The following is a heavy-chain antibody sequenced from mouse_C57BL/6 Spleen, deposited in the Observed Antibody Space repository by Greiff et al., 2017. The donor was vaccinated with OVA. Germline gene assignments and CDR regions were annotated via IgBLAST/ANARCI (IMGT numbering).Heavy chain of an antibody. CDR2: FHPYNDDT. J-gene: IGHJ2*01. CDR3: ARSGYCYDEVDYFDY. Sequence: VQLQQSGAELVKPGASVKMSCKASGYTFTTYPIEWMKQNHGKSLEWIGNFHPYNDDTKYNEKFKGKATLTVEKSSSTVYLELSRLTSHDSAFYYCARSGYCYDEVDYFDYWGQGTTRTVAS. CDR1: GYTFTTYP. D-gene: IGHD2-12*01. V-gene: IGHV1-47*01.